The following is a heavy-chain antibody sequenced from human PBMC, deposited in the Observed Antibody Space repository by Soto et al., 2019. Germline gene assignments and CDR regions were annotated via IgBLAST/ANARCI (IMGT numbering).Heavy chain of an antibody. J-gene: IGHJ4*02. CDR3: ARIRGIVAPWDFDY. CDR1: GFSLSNARMG. V-gene: IGHV2-26*01. CDR2: IFSNDEK. Sequence: QVTLKESGPVLVKPTETLTLTCTVSGFSLSNARMGVSWIRQPPGKALEWLAHIFSNDEKSYSTSLKSRLTISKDTSKRQVVLTMTNMDPVGTATYYCARIRGIVAPWDFDYWGQGTLVTVSS. D-gene: IGHD1-26*01.